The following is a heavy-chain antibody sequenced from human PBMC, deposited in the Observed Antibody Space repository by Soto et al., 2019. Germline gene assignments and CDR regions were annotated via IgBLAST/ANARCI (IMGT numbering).Heavy chain of an antibody. V-gene: IGHV1-69*08. D-gene: IGHD3-10*01. CDR1: GGTFTSET. CDR2: IIPILGTG. CDR3: ARDEGSYNMGTFPFYYMDV. Sequence: QVQLVQSGPEVKKSGSSVKVSCKLSGGTFTSETISWVRQAPGQGLEWMRRIIPILGTGNYAQKFQGRITITEDKSTNTGYMELSSLTSEDTAVYFCARDEGSYNMGTFPFYYMDVWGNGTTVTVSS. J-gene: IGHJ6*03.